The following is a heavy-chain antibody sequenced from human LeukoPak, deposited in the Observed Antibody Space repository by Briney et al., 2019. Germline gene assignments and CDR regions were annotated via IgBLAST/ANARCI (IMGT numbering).Heavy chain of an antibody. J-gene: IGHJ4*02. Sequence: PGGSLRLSCGASGFTFSSYAMSWVRQAPGKGLEWVSAISGSGGSTYYADSVKGRFTISRDNSKNTLYLQMNSLRAEDTAVYYCAKDPFPRHGAFDYWGQGTLVTVSS. V-gene: IGHV3-23*01. CDR3: AKDPFPRHGAFDY. CDR1: GFTFSSYA. CDR2: ISGSGGST. D-gene: IGHD2/OR15-2a*01.